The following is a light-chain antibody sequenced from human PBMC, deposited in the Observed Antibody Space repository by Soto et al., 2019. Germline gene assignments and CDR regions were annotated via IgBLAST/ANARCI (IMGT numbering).Light chain of an antibody. CDR3: QQYNNWPLT. CDR2: GAS. Sequence: EVVIMQSPATLSVSPGERATLSCRASQSVSSNLAWYQQKPGQAPRLLIYGASTRATGIPARFSGSGSGTEFTLTISSLQSEDFAVYYCQQYNNWPLTFGQGTRVDIK. J-gene: IGKJ1*01. V-gene: IGKV3-15*01. CDR1: QSVSSN.